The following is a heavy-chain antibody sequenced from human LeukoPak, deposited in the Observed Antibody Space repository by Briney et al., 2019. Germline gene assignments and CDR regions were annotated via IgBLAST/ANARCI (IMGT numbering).Heavy chain of an antibody. D-gene: IGHD6-25*01. Sequence: GGSLRLSCAASGFTFSSYAMHWVRQAPGKGLEGVAVISYDGSNKYYADSVKGRFTISRDNSKNTLYLQMNSLRAEDTAVYYCAREAARRGFDYWGQGTLVTVSS. V-gene: IGHV3-30-3*01. J-gene: IGHJ4*02. CDR1: GFTFSSYA. CDR2: ISYDGSNK. CDR3: AREAARRGFDY.